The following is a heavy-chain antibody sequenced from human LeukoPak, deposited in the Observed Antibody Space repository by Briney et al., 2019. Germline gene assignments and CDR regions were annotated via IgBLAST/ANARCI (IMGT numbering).Heavy chain of an antibody. V-gene: IGHV4-4*07. J-gene: IGHJ5*02. D-gene: IGHD3-22*01. Sequence: SETLSLTCTVSGGSISSYYWSWLRQPAGKGPEWIGRIYTSGSTNYNPSLKSRVTMSVDASKNQFSLKLSSVTAADTAVYYCARDHDDSQTNWFDPWGQGTRVTAAS. CDR3: ARDHDDSQTNWFDP. CDR2: IYTSGST. CDR1: GGSISSYY.